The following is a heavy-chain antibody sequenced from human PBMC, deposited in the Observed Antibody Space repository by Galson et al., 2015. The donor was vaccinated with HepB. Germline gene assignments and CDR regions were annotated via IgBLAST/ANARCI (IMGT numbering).Heavy chain of an antibody. CDR1: GYTFTSYY. V-gene: IGHV1-18*04. CDR3: AGGGGGNPPWGDY. J-gene: IGHJ4*02. CDR2: ISAYNGNT. Sequence: SVKVSCKASGYTFTSYYMHWVRQAPGQGLEWMGWISAYNGNTNYAQKLQGRVTMTTDTTTSTAYMELRSLRSDDTAVYYCAGGGGGNPPWGDYWGQGTLVTVSS. D-gene: IGHD4-23*01.